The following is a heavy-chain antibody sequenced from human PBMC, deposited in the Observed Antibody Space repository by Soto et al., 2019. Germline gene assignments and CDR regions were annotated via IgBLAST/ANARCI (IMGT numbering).Heavy chain of an antibody. V-gene: IGHV4-31*03. J-gene: IGHJ4*02. CDR3: ARDVGSDFWSGPWGY. CDR1: GGSISSGXXX. Sequence: QVQLQESGPGLVKPSQTLSLTCTVSGGSISSGXXXXSXIRQHPGKGLEWIGYIYYXXXTYYNPSLKSRVTISVDTSKNQFSLKLSSVTAADTAVYYCARDVGSDFWSGPWGYWGQGTLVTVSS. D-gene: IGHD3-3*01. CDR2: IYYXXXT.